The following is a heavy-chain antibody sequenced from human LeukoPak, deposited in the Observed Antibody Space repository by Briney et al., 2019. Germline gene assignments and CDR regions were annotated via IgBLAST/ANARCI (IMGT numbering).Heavy chain of an antibody. CDR2: INPSGGST. V-gene: IGHV1-46*01. CDR3: ARDTPHYSSGWPNFDY. CDR1: GYTFTGYY. J-gene: IGHJ4*02. Sequence: EASVKVSCKASGYTFTGYYIQWVRQAPGQGLEWMGIINPSGGSTSYAQKFQGRVTMTRDMSTSTVYMELSSLRSEDTAVYYCARDTPHYSSGWPNFDYSGQGTLVTVSS. D-gene: IGHD6-19*01.